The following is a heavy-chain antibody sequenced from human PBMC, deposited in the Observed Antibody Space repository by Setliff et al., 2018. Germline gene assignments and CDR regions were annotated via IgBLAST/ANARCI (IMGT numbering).Heavy chain of an antibody. D-gene: IGHD3-22*01. CDR2: INPYKGHT. CDR3: ARDAHDYDSSENPIVDY. CDR1: GYTFTNYG. J-gene: IGHJ4*02. V-gene: IGHV1-18*01. Sequence: GASVKVSCKASGYTFTNYGVAWVRQAPGQGLEWMGWINPYKGHTFYAHKFQDRLTMTTDTSTDTAFLDLRSLRSDDTAMYYCARDAHDYDSSENPIVDYWGQGTLVTVS.